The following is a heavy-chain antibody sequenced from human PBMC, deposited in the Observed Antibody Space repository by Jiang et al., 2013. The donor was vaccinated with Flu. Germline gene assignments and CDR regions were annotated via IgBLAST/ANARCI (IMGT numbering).Heavy chain of an antibody. V-gene: IGHV3-23*01. CDR1: GFTFSSYA. Sequence: GGSLRLSCAASGFTFSSYAMSWVRQAPGKGLEWVSAISGSGGSTYYADSVKGRFTISRDNSKNTLYLQMNSLRAEDTAVYYCAKVRRFRWFGELYRRDYWGQGTLVTVSS. D-gene: IGHD3-10*01. CDR2: ISGSGGST. CDR3: AKVRRFRWFGELYRRDY. J-gene: IGHJ4*02.